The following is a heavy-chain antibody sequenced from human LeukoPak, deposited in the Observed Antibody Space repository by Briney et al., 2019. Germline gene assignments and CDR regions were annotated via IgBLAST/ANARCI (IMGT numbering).Heavy chain of an antibody. CDR3: AKDLTMIVVVIGSFDY. V-gene: IGHV3-23*01. D-gene: IGHD3-22*01. CDR2: ISGSGGST. J-gene: IGHJ4*02. CDR1: GFTFSSYA. Sequence: GGSLGLSCAASGFTFSSYAMSWVRQAPGKGLEWVSAISGSGGSTYYADSVKGRFTISRDNSKNTLYLQMNSLRAEDTAVYYCAKDLTMIVVVIGSFDYWGQGTLVTVSS.